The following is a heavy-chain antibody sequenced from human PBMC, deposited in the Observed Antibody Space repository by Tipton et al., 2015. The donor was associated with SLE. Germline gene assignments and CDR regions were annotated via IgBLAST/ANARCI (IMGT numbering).Heavy chain of an antibody. J-gene: IGHJ3*02. D-gene: IGHD3-10*01. CDR2: IYYSGST. CDR1: GGSISSSSYY. V-gene: IGHV4-39*01. CDR3: ARLRGHLDAFDI. Sequence: GLVKPSETLSLTCTVSGGSISSSSYYWGWIRQPPGKGLEWIGSIYYSGSTYYNPSLKSRVTISVDTSKNQFSLKLSSVTAADTAVYYCARLRGHLDAFDIWGQGTMVTVSS.